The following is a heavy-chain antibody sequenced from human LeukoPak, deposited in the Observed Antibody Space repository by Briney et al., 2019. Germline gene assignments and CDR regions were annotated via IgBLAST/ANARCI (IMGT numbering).Heavy chain of an antibody. D-gene: IGHD6-13*01. CDR1: GGSISSSNYS. J-gene: IGHJ3*02. CDR2: IDYSGST. Sequence: PSETLSLTCTVSGGSISSSNYSWGWIRQPPGKGLEWIGNIDYSGSTYNNPSLKSRVTISVDTSKNQFSLKLSSVTAADTAVYYCARRHGAAAGDAFDIWGQGTMVTVSS. V-gene: IGHV4-39*01. CDR3: ARRHGAAAGDAFDI.